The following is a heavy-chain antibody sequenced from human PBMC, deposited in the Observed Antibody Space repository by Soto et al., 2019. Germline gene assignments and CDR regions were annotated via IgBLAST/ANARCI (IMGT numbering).Heavy chain of an antibody. D-gene: IGHD6-19*01. J-gene: IGHJ4*02. CDR1: GFTFSSYA. CDR3: AKAISGWYYDY. CDR2: ISYDGSNK. V-gene: IGHV3-30*18. Sequence: QVQLVESGGGVVQPGRSLRLSCAASGFTFSSYAMHWVRQAPGKGLEWVPVISYDGSNKYYADSVKGRFTISRDNSKNTLYLQMNGLRAEDTAVYYCAKAISGWYYDYWGQGTLVTVSS.